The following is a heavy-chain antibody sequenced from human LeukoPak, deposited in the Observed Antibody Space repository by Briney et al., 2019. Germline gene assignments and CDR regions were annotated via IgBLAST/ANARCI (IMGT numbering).Heavy chain of an antibody. CDR1: GVSISSSNW. V-gene: IGHV4-4*02. J-gene: IGHJ4*02. CDR2: IYHGGNT. CDR3: ARGVTSRWYDY. D-gene: IGHD6-13*01. Sequence: SETLSLTCSVSGVSISSSNWWRWVRQPPGEGLEWIGEIYHGGNTNYNTSLKSRVPISVDKSKNQFSLKLSSVTAADTAVYYCARGVTSRWYDYWGQGNLVTVSS.